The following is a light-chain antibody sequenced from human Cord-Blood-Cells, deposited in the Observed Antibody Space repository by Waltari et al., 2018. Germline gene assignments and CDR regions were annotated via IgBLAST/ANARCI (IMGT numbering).Light chain of an antibody. CDR2: KAS. CDR1: QSISSW. Sequence: DIQMTQSPSTLSASVGDRVTITCRASQSISSWLAWYQQKPGKAPKLLIYKASSLESGVPSRFSGSGSGTEFTLTISSLQPDDFATYCCHQYNSYPYTFGQGPKLEIK. CDR3: HQYNSYPYT. V-gene: IGKV1-5*03. J-gene: IGKJ2*01.